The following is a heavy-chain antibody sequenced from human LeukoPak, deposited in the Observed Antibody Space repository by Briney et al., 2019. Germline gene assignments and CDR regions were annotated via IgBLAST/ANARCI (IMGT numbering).Heavy chain of an antibody. J-gene: IGHJ4*02. Sequence: SETLSLTCAVSGGSIINSNWWSWVRQPPGKGLEWIGEIDHSGSTSYNPSLKSRVTMSVDRSQNQFSLRLSTVTAADTAVYYCARTGVRRYCSSTSCQPSFPGSYLAYWGQGTLVTVSS. CDR2: IDHSGST. CDR1: GGSIINSNW. CDR3: ARTGVRRYCSSTSCQPSFPGSYLAY. V-gene: IGHV4-4*02. D-gene: IGHD2-2*01.